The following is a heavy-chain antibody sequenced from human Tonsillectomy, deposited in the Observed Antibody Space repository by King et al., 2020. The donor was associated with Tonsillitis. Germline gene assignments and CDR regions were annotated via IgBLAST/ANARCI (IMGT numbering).Heavy chain of an antibody. CDR1: GGSISSYY. CDR2: IYYSGST. J-gene: IGHJ4*02. V-gene: IGHV4-59*01. Sequence: QLQESGPGLVKPSETLSLTCTVSGGSISSYYWSWIRQPPGKRLEWIGYIYYSGSTNYNTSLKSRVTISVDTSKNQFSLKLSSLTAADTAVYYCASPYPVLKYWGQGTLVTVSS. D-gene: IGHD3-9*01. CDR3: ASPYPVLKY.